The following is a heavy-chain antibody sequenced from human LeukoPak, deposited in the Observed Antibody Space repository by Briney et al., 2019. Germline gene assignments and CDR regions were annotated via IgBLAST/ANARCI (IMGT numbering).Heavy chain of an antibody. V-gene: IGHV1-69*06. CDR2: IIPIFGTA. D-gene: IGHD3-16*01. J-gene: IGHJ6*03. Sequence: ASVKVSCKASGVTFSSYAINWVRQAPGQGLEWMGGIIPIFGTANYAQKFQGRVTITADKSTSTAYMELSSLRSEDTAVYYCARGDMLPTYYYYYYMDVWGKGTTVTVSS. CDR1: GVTFSSYA. CDR3: ARGDMLPTYYYYYYMDV.